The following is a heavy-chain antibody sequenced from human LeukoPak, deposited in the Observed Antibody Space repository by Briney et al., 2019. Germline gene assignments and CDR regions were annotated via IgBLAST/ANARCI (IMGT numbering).Heavy chain of an antibody. D-gene: IGHD3-10*01. Sequence: ASVKVSCKASGYVFTRYGISWVRQAPGQGLEWMGWISAYNGNTKYAQNLQGRVTMTTDTSTSTAYMEVRSLRSDDTAVYYCARDWDGMVRGVTPFDYWGQGTLVTVSS. CDR1: GYVFTRYG. V-gene: IGHV1-18*01. J-gene: IGHJ4*02. CDR3: ARDWDGMVRGVTPFDY. CDR2: ISAYNGNT.